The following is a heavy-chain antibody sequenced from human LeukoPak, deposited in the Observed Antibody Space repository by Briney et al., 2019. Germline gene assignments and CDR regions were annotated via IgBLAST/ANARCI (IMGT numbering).Heavy chain of an antibody. CDR1: GFTFSSYA. CDR2: ISYDGSNK. CDR3: ARFPVPRAGRGGDCYWCGMDV. Sequence: PGRSLRLSCAASGFTFSSYAMHWVRQAPGKGLEWVAVISYDGSNKYYADSVKGRFTISRDNSKNTLYLQMNSLRAEDTAVYYCARFPVPRAGRGGDCYWCGMDVWGQGTTVTVSS. D-gene: IGHD2-21*02. J-gene: IGHJ6*02. V-gene: IGHV3-30*04.